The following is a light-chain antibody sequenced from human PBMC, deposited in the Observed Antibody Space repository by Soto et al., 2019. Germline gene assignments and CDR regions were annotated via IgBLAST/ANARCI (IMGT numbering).Light chain of an antibody. V-gene: IGLV1-44*01. CDR1: SSNIGSST. J-gene: IGLJ2*01. CDR3: AAWDDSLNAVL. CDR2: GDH. Sequence: LTQPPSASGTPGQRVTISCSGSSSNIGSSTVSWYHQLPGSAPKLLIYGDHQRPSGIPDRFSGSKSGTSAPLAISGLQSDDEADYYCAAWDDSLNAVLFGGGTKVTVL.